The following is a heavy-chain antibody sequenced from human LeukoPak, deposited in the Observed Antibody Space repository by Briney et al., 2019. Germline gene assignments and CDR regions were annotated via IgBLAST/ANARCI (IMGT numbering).Heavy chain of an antibody. CDR2: IYSSRS. CDR1: GASISSYY. Sequence: SETLSLTCTVSGASISSYYWSWIRQPAGKGLEWIGRIYSSRSIYNPSLKSRVTMSVDTSKNHFSLKVSSVTAADTAVYYCARLATLSTVAARGRTWFDAWGQGTLVTVSS. D-gene: IGHD6-6*01. CDR3: ARLATLSTVAARGRTWFDA. V-gene: IGHV4-4*07. J-gene: IGHJ5*02.